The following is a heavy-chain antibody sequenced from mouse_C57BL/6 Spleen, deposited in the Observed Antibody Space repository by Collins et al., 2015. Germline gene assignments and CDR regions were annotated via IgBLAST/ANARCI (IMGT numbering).Heavy chain of an antibody. CDR1: GYTFTDYY. Sequence: EVQLQQSGPELVKPGAPVKISCKASGYTFTDYYMNWVKQSHGKSLEWIGDINPNNGGTSYNQKFKGKATLTVDKSSSTAYMELRSLTSEDSAVYYCAIGSSHSWFAYWGQGTLVTVSA. D-gene: IGHD1-1*01. V-gene: IGHV1-26*01. J-gene: IGHJ3*01. CDR2: INPNNGGT. CDR3: AIGSSHSWFAY.